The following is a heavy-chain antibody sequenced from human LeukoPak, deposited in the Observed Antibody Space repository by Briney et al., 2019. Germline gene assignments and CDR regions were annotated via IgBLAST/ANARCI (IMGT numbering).Heavy chain of an antibody. CDR1: GGSISSGGYY. CDR2: IYYSGST. CDR3: ARCKADPGDFDY. J-gene: IGHJ4*02. D-gene: IGHD6-25*01. Sequence: SETLSLTCTVSGGSISSGGYYWSWLRQHPGKGLEWIGYIYYSGSTYYNPSLKSRVTISVDTSKNQFSLKLSSVTAADTAVYYCARCKADPGDFDYWGQGTLVTVSS. V-gene: IGHV4-31*03.